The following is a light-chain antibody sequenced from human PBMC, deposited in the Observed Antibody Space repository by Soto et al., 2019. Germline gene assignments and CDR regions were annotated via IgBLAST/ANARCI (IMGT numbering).Light chain of an antibody. CDR1: QGISSY. CDR3: HKYYRYQPLT. V-gene: IGKV1-8*01. J-gene: IGKJ4*01. Sequence: AIRMTQSPSSLSASTGDRVTITCRASQGISSYLAWYQQKPGKAPKLLIYAASTLQSGVPSRFSGSRSVTHFTPAICLLLTKDFATYCGHKYYRYQPLTFGRGTKDDIK. CDR2: AAS.